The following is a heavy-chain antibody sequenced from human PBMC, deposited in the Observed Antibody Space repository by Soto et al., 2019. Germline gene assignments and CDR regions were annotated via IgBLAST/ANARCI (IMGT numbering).Heavy chain of an antibody. J-gene: IGHJ3*02. CDR1: VFTFSSYA. CDR2: ISGSGGST. Sequence: WWSLRLSCSASVFTFSSYAMSWFRQAPGKGLEWVSAISGSGGSTYYADSVKGRFTISRDNSKNTLYLQMNSLRAEDTAVYYCAKPLRIVVAPDAFDIWGQGTMVTVSS. D-gene: IGHD3-22*01. V-gene: IGHV3-23*01. CDR3: AKPLRIVVAPDAFDI.